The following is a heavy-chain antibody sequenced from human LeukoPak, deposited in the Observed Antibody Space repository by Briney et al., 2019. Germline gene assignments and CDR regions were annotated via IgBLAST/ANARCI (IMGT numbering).Heavy chain of an antibody. Sequence: PSETLSLTCTVSGGSITSYYWSWIRQPPGKGLEWIGYIYYSGTTNYNPSLKSRVTMSVDTSKNQFSLKVNSVTAADTAVYYCVRSKSGAYGWFDPWGQGTLVTVSS. J-gene: IGHJ5*02. CDR1: GGSITSYY. D-gene: IGHD2-15*01. CDR2: IYYSGTT. V-gene: IGHV4-59*01. CDR3: VRSKSGAYGWFDP.